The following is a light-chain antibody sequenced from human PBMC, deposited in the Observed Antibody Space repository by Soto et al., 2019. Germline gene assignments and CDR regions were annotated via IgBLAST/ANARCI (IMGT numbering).Light chain of an antibody. V-gene: IGLV2-8*01. CDR1: SSDVGGYNY. Sequence: QSALTQPPSASGSPGQSVTISCPGTSSDVGGYNYVSWYQQHPGKAPQLMLYEVSKRPSGVPDRFSGSKSGNTASLTVSGLQAEVEADYYCSSYAGSNNLVFGGGTQLTVL. CDR2: EVS. CDR3: SSYAGSNNLV. J-gene: IGLJ2*01.